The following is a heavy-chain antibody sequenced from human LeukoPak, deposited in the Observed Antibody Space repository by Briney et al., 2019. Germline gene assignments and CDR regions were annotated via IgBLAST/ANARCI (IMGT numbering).Heavy chain of an antibody. D-gene: IGHD3-10*01. CDR3: ASRGSGSYYNFKGDY. CDR2: INHSGST. J-gene: IGHJ4*02. CDR1: GGSFSGYY. V-gene: IGHV4-34*01. Sequence: PSETLSLTCAVYGGSFSGYYWSWIRQPPGKGLEWIGEINHSGSTNYDPSLKSRVTISVDTSKNQFSLKLSSVTAADTAVYYCASRGSGSYYNFKGDYWGQGTLVTVSS.